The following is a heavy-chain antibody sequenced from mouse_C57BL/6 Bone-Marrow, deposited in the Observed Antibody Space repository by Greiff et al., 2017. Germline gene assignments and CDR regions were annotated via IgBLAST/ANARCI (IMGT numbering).Heavy chain of an antibody. CDR1: GYTFTSYW. Sequence: QVQLQQPGAELVKPGASVKLSCKASGYTFTSYWMHWVKQRPGQGLEWIGMIHPNSGSTNYNEKFKSKDTLTVDKSSSTAYMQLSSLTSEDSAVYYCARWLLRGDYWGQGTTLTVSS. CDR3: ARWLLRGDY. D-gene: IGHD2-3*01. J-gene: IGHJ2*01. CDR2: IHPNSGST. V-gene: IGHV1-64*01.